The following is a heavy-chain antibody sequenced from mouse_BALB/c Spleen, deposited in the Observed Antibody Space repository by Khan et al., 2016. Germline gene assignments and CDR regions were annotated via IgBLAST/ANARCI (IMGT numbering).Heavy chain of an antibody. CDR1: GFSLTSYG. V-gene: IGHV2-5*01. J-gene: IGHJ2*01. CDR3: AKGSYYFDY. Sequence: QVQLKESGPGLVQPSQSLSISCTVSGFSLTSYGVHWVRQSPGKGLEWLGVLWRSGSTDYNAPFMSRVSITKDNSKTQVFFKMNSLQADDTGIYYCAKGSYYFDYWGQGTTLTVSS. CDR2: LWRSGST.